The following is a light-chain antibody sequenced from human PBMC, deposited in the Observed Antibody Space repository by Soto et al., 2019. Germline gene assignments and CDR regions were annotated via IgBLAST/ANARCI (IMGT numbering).Light chain of an antibody. J-gene: IGKJ1*01. Sequence: DMVLTQSPGTLSLSLSEKANLAGRASQSVSSSYLAWYQQKPGQAPRLLIYGASSRATGIPDRFSGSGSGTDFTLTISRLEPEDFAVYYCQQYGSSGTFGQGTKVDIK. CDR1: QSVSSSY. CDR3: QQYGSSGT. V-gene: IGKV3-20*01. CDR2: GAS.